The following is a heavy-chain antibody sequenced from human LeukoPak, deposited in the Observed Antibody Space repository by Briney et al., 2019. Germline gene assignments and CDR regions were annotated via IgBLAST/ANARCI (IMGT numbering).Heavy chain of an antibody. D-gene: IGHD3-3*01. CDR3: ARERERFLNL. Sequence: HPGGSLRLSCAASGFTFDDYAMHWVRQAPGKGLEWVSLISWDGGSTYYADSVKGRFTISRDNAKNTLYLEMNSLRAEDPAVYYCARERERFLNLWGQGTLVTVSS. J-gene: IGHJ4*02. CDR1: GFTFDDYA. CDR2: ISWDGGST. V-gene: IGHV3-43D*03.